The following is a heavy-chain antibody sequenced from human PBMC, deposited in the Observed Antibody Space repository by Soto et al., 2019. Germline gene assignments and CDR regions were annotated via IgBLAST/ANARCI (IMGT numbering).Heavy chain of an antibody. D-gene: IGHD3-10*01. CDR1: GFSCSGST. CDR2: IRDKANSDAT. J-gene: IGHJ4*02. CDR3: TRTYCSGSYDDY. Sequence: EVQLVESVGGLVQPGGSLKLSCAASGFSCSGSTMHWFRQDSGKWLEWVGRIRDKANSDATVYSASVRGRVTISRDDSKSTAYLQMNSLKTEDTAVYYCTRTYCSGSYDDYWGQGTLVTVTS. V-gene: IGHV3-73*02.